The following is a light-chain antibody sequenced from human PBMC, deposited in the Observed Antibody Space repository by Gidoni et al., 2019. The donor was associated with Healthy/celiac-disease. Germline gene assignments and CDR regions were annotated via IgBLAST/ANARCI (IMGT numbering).Light chain of an antibody. CDR2: GAS. CDR1: QGISNN. J-gene: IGKJ5*01. Sequence: ESKMTQSPPSLSASVGDRVTSTCRASQGISNNLGWFQQKPGKAPKSLIYGASRFQSVVPSKFRGSGSVTDFTLTITRLHPADSATYYCQQYNEYPITFGQGTRLEIK. CDR3: QQYNEYPIT. V-gene: IGKV1-16*02.